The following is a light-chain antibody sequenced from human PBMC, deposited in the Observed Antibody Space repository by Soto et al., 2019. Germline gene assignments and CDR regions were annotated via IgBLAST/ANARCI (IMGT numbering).Light chain of an antibody. J-gene: IGLJ1*01. CDR1: TSNIGRST. CDR3: ATWNDGIFV. Sequence: QSVLIQPPSASGTPGQRVTISCSGTTSNIGRSTVSWYQQFPGAAPKLLIYGNTQRPLGVPVRFSGSKSDTSASLAISGLQSEDEADYYCATWNDGIFVFGIGTKVTVL. V-gene: IGLV1-44*01. CDR2: GNT.